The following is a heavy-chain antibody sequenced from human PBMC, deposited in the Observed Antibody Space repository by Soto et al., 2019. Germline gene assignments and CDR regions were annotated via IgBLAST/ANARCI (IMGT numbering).Heavy chain of an antibody. D-gene: IGHD2-8*01. J-gene: IGHJ3*02. CDR3: AAPGYCTNGVCYRAGAFDI. CDR2: IVVGSGNT. V-gene: IGHV1-58*02. CDR1: GFTFTSSA. Sequence: ASVKVSCKASGFTFTSSAMQWVRQARGQRLEWIGWIVVGSGNTNYAQKFQERVTITRDMSTSTAYMELSSLRSEDTAVYYCAAPGYCTNGVCYRAGAFDIWGQGTMVTVSS.